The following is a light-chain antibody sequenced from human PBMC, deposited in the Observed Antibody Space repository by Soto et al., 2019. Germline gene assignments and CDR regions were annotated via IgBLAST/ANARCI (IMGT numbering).Light chain of an antibody. V-gene: IGLV1-36*01. CDR3: ATWDDSLNKEV. CDR1: SSNIGNKP. CDR2: YDD. J-gene: IGLJ2*01. Sequence: QSVLTQPPSVSGAPRQRVTISCSGSSSNIGNKPLNWYQQLPGKAPKLLIYYDDLLPSGVSDRFSGSKSGPSASLAISGLQSEDEADSYCATWDDSLNKEVFGGGTKLTVL.